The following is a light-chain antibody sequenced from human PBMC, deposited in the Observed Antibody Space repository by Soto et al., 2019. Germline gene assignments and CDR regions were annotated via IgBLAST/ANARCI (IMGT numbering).Light chain of an antibody. CDR3: QHYGSSPRIT. Sequence: EIVLTQSLGTLSLSPGERATLSCRASQSISSTNLAWYQQKPCQAPRLLIYGASSRATGIPDRFSGSGSGTDFSLTISRLEPEDFAVYCCQHYGSSPRITFGQGTRLEIK. V-gene: IGKV3-20*01. CDR1: QSISSTN. J-gene: IGKJ5*01. CDR2: GAS.